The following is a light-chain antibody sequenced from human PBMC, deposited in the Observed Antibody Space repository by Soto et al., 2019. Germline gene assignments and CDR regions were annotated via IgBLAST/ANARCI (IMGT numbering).Light chain of an antibody. Sequence: IVMTQSPATLAVSPGDTATLSCRASQSLGGNLAWYQQKPGQAPRLLIFRASSRATGVPARFSASGSGTEFTLTISGLQSEDFAVYYCQQYRNWPPWTFGPGTKVEIK. CDR2: RAS. V-gene: IGKV3-15*01. J-gene: IGKJ1*01. CDR1: QSLGGN. CDR3: QQYRNWPPWT.